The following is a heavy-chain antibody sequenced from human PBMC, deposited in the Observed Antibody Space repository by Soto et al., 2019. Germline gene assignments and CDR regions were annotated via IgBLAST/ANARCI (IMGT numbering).Heavy chain of an antibody. CDR1: GGSISTNNW. D-gene: IGHD3-10*01. CDR2: TYHTGGT. J-gene: IGHJ4*02. Sequence: QVQLQESGPGLVKPSGTLSLTCAVSGGSISTNNWWSWVRQPPGKGLEWIGETYHTGGTNYNPSLKSRVAMSVDKSKNQFSLNLNSVTAADTAVYYCAREKGAGTYMGFDYWGQGTLVTVSS. CDR3: AREKGAGTYMGFDY. V-gene: IGHV4-4*02.